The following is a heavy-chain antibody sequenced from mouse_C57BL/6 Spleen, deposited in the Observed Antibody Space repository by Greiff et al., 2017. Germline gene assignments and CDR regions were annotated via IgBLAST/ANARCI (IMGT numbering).Heavy chain of an antibody. J-gene: IGHJ4*01. CDR2: INPSSGYT. CDR1: GYTFTSYT. CDR3: ARDWSYAMDY. V-gene: IGHV1-4*01. D-gene: IGHD4-1*01. Sequence: LQESGAELARPGASVKMSCKASGYTFTSYTMHWVKQRPGQGLEWIGYINPSSGYTKYNQKFKDKATLTADKSSSTAYMQLSSLTSEDSAVYYCARDWSYAMDYWGQGTSVTVSS.